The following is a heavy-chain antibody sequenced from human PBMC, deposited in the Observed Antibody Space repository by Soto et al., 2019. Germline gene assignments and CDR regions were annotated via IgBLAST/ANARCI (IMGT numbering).Heavy chain of an antibody. CDR3: ARLRSSSWYRDFNWFDP. V-gene: IGHV4-61*08. Sequence: SETLSLTCTVSGGSVSSAAYYWSWIRQPPGKGLEWIGYIYYSGSTNYNPSLKSRVTISVDTSKNQFSLKLSSVTAADTAVYYCARLRSSSWYRDFNWFDPWGQGTLVTVSS. J-gene: IGHJ5*02. CDR2: IYYSGST. D-gene: IGHD6-13*01. CDR1: GGSVSSAAYY.